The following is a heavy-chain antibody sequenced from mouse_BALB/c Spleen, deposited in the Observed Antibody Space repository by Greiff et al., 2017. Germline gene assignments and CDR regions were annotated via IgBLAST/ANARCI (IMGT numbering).Heavy chain of an antibody. Sequence: VQLQQSGAELVRSGASVKLSCTASGFNIKDYYMHWVKQRPEQGLEWIGWIDPENGDTEYAPKFQGKATMTADTSSNTAYLQLSSLTSEDTAVYYCARGGNYYFDYWGQGTTLTVSS. CDR1: GFNIKDYY. V-gene: IGHV14-4*02. CDR2: IDPENGDT. J-gene: IGHJ2*01. CDR3: ARGGNYYFDY. D-gene: IGHD2-1*01.